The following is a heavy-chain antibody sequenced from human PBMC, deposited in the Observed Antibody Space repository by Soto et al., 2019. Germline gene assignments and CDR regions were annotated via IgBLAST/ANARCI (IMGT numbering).Heavy chain of an antibody. CDR1: GLTFSSYA. D-gene: IGHD3-22*01. CDR3: AKDSAYYYDSGGYYSGC. CDR2: ISGSGGST. Sequence: PGGSLRLSCAASGLTFSSYAMSWVRQAPGKGLEWVSAISGSGGSTYYADSVKGRFTISRDNSKNTLYLQMNSLRAEDTAVYYCAKDSAYYYDSGGYYSGCWGQGTLVTVSS. V-gene: IGHV3-23*01. J-gene: IGHJ4*02.